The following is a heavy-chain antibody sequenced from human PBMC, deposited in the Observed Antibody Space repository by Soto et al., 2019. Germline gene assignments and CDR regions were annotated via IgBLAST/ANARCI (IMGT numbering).Heavy chain of an antibody. CDR1: GYTFTGYY. V-gene: IGHV1-2*02. Sequence: QVQLVQSGAEVKKPGASVKVSCKASGYTFTGYYMHWVRQAPGQGLEWMGWINPNSGGTNYAQKFQGRVTMTRDTSISTAYMELSRLRSDDTAVYYCARSRGKMATITPCGYCGQGTLVTVSS. CDR3: ARSRGKMATITPCGY. D-gene: IGHD5-12*01. CDR2: INPNSGGT. J-gene: IGHJ4*02.